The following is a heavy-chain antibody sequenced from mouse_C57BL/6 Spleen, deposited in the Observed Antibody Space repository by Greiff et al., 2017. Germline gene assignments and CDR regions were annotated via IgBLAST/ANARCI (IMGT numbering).Heavy chain of an antibody. CDR3: ARGRFPAY. CDR2: IDPSDSYT. CDR1: GYTFTSYW. Sequence: VQLQQPGAELVMPGASVKLSCKASGYTFTSYWMHWVKQRPGQGLEWIGEIDPSDSYTNYNQKFKVKSTLTVDKSSSTAYMQLSSLTSEDSAVYYCARGRFPAYWGQGTLVTVSA. J-gene: IGHJ3*01. V-gene: IGHV1-69*01.